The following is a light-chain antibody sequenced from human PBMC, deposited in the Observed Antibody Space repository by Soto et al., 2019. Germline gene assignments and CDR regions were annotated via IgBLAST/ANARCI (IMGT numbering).Light chain of an antibody. J-gene: IGKJ1*01. Sequence: IVMTQSPATLSVSPGEIATVSGRASQSVSSDLAWYQQKPGQSPRLLMYDVSNRATGIPARFSGSGSGTDFTLTISSLEPEDLAVYYCQQRSNWPRTFGQGTKVDIK. CDR1: QSVSSD. V-gene: IGKV3-11*01. CDR2: DVS. CDR3: QQRSNWPRT.